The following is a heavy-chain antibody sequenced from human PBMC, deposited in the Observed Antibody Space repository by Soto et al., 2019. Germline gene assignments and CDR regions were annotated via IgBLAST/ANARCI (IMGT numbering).Heavy chain of an antibody. D-gene: IGHD3-9*01. Sequence: SETLSLTCAVYGGSFSGYYWSWIRQPPGKGLEWIGEINHSGSTNYNPSLKSRVTISVDTSKNQFSLKLSSVTAADTAVYYCARGGLGYYYGMDVWGQGTTVTVSS. V-gene: IGHV4-34*01. CDR1: GGSFSGYY. CDR3: ARGGLGYYYGMDV. J-gene: IGHJ6*02. CDR2: INHSGST.